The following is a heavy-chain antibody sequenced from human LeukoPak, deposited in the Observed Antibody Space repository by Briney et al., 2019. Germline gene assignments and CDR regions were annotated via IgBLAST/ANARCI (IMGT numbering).Heavy chain of an antibody. CDR3: ARVLYSSSWDDYYYMDV. D-gene: IGHD6-13*01. Sequence: GASVKVSCKASGYTFTSYDINWVRQATGQGLEWMGWMNPNSGNTGYAQKFQGRVTMTRNTSISTAYMELSSLRSEDTAVYYCARVLYSSSWDDYYYMDVWAKGPRSPSP. V-gene: IGHV1-8*01. J-gene: IGHJ6*03. CDR2: MNPNSGNT. CDR1: GYTFTSYD.